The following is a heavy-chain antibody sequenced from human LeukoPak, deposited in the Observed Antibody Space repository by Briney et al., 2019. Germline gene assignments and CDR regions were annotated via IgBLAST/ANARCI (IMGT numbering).Heavy chain of an antibody. V-gene: IGHV4-39*07. Sequence: SETLSLTCTVSGGSISSSSYYWGWIRQPPGKGLEWIGSIYYSGSTYYNPSLKSRVTISVDTSKNQFSLKLSSVTAADTAVYYCARGIVVVPAAPHFDYWGQGTLVTVSS. CDR2: IYYSGST. CDR1: GGSISSSSYY. D-gene: IGHD2-2*01. CDR3: ARGIVVVPAAPHFDY. J-gene: IGHJ4*02.